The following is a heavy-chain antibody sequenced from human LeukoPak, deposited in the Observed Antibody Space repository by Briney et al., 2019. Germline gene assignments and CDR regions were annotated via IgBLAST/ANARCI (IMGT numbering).Heavy chain of an antibody. J-gene: IGHJ4*02. D-gene: IGHD3-3*01. Sequence: GGSLRLSCAASGFTFSSYGMHWVRQAPGKGLEWVAVISYDGSNKYYADSVKGRFTISRDNSKNTLYLQMNSLRAEDTAVYYYAKEKAYDFWSGYSYYFDYWGQGTLVTVSS. CDR2: ISYDGSNK. CDR1: GFTFSSYG. CDR3: AKEKAYDFWSGYSYYFDY. V-gene: IGHV3-30*18.